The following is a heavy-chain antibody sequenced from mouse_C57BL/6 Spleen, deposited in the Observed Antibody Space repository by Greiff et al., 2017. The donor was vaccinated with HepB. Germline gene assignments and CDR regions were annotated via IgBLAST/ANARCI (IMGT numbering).Heavy chain of an antibody. Sequence: QVQLQQPGAELLMPGASVKLSCKASGYTFTSYWMHWVKQRPGQGLEWIGEIDPSDSYTNYNQKFKGKSTLTVDKSSSTAYMQLSSLTSEDSAVYYCARGKVLYYFDYWGQGTTLTVSS. V-gene: IGHV1-69*01. J-gene: IGHJ2*01. CDR2: IDPSDSYT. D-gene: IGHD6-1*01. CDR3: ARGKVLYYFDY. CDR1: GYTFTSYW.